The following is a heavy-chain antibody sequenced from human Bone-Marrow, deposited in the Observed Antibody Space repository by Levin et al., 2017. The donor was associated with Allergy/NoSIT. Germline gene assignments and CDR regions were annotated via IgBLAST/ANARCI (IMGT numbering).Heavy chain of an antibody. CDR1: GYTFTGYY. Sequence: GESLKISCKASGYTFTGYYMHWVRQAPGQGLEWMGWINPNSGGTNYAQKFQGRVTMTRDTSISTAYMELSRLRSDDTAVYYCASTGGSSWGFYYYYYGMDVWGQGTTVTVSS. D-gene: IGHD6-13*01. CDR2: INPNSGGT. V-gene: IGHV1-2*02. CDR3: ASTGGSSWGFYYYYYGMDV. J-gene: IGHJ6*02.